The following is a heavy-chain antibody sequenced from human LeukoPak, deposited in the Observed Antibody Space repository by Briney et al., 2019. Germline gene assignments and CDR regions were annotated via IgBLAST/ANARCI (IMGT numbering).Heavy chain of an antibody. D-gene: IGHD1-26*01. CDR3: ASDSGSYLGEFDY. CDR1: GYAFTAYY. CDR2: ISAYNGNT. V-gene: IGHV1-18*04. Sequence: ASVKVSCKASGYAFTAYYMHWVRQAPGQGLEWMGWISAYNGNTNYAQKLQGRVTMTTDTSTSTAYMELRSLRSDDTAVYYCASDSGSYLGEFDYWGQGTLVTVSS. J-gene: IGHJ4*02.